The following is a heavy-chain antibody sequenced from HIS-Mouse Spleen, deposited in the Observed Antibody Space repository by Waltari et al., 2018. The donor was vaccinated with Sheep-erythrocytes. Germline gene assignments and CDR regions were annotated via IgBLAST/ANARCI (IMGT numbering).Heavy chain of an antibody. V-gene: IGHV3-9*01. CDR1: GFTFDDYA. CDR2: ISWNSGSI. J-gene: IGHJ4*02. CDR3: ARALTGVFDY. D-gene: IGHD7-27*01. Sequence: EGQLVESGGGLVQPGRSLRLSCAASGFTFDDYAMHWVRQAPGKGLEWVSGISWNSGSIGYADSVKGRFTISRDNAKNSLYLQMNSLRAEDTALYYCARALTGVFDYWGQGTLVTVSS.